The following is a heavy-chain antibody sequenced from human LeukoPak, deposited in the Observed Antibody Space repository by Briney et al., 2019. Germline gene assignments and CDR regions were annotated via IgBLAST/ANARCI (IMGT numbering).Heavy chain of an antibody. Sequence: SETLSLTCTVSGGSISSYHWSWIRQPPGKGLEWIGYIYYSGSTNYNPSLKSRVTISVDTSKNQFSLKLSSVTAADTAVYYCARDPRGTAMGIDYWGQGTLVTVSS. V-gene: IGHV4-59*01. CDR1: GGSISSYH. D-gene: IGHD5-18*01. J-gene: IGHJ4*02. CDR2: IYYSGST. CDR3: ARDPRGTAMGIDY.